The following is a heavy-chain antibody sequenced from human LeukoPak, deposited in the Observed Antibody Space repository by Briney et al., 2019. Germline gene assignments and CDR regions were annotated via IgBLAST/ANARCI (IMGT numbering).Heavy chain of an antibody. V-gene: IGHV3-23*01. Sequence: GGSLRLSCAASGFTFSSYAMSWVRQAPGKGLEWVSAISPNSDSTKYAASVKGRFTISRDNSKNTLFLQMNSLRAEDTAVYYCAKSAFGDYWGQGTLVTVSS. J-gene: IGHJ4*02. D-gene: IGHD3-10*01. CDR1: GFTFSSYA. CDR3: AKSAFGDY. CDR2: ISPNSDST.